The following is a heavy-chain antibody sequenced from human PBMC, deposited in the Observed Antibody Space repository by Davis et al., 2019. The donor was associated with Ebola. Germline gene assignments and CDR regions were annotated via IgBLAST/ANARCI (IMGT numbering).Heavy chain of an antibody. J-gene: IGHJ4*02. CDR2: IYYSGST. Sequence: MPSETLSLTCTVSGGSISPYYWSWIRQPPGKGLEWIGYIYYSGSTKYNLSLKGRVAISVDTSKNQFSLKLSSVTAADTAVYYCARLYGAAPFGYWGQGTLVTVSS. V-gene: IGHV4-59*08. D-gene: IGHD4/OR15-4a*01. CDR3: ARLYGAAPFGY. CDR1: GGSISPYY.